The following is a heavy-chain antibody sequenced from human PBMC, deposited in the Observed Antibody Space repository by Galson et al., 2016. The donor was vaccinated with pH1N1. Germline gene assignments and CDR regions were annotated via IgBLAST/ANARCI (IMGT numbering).Heavy chain of an antibody. CDR2: IDWEDDK. J-gene: IGHJ4*02. CDR3: ARTRGGFGDYVY. Sequence: PALVKPTQTLTLTCTFSGFSLSTSGMCVSWIRQPPGKALEWLARIDWEDDKYYSTSLKTRLTISKDTSKNQVVLTMTNMDPVDTATYFCARTRGGFGDYVYWGQGTLVTVSS. V-gene: IGHV2-70*11. D-gene: IGHD3-10*01. CDR1: GFSLSTSGMC.